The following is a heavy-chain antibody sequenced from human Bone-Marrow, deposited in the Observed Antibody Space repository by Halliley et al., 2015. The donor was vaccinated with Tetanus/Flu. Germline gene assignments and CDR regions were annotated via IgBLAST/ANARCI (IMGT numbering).Heavy chain of an antibody. Sequence: KGLEWIGYIYYTGSTNYNPSLKNRVTISVDMSNNQFSLKLTSVTVADTAVYYCARGTSMDVWGQGTTVTVSS. CDR2: IYYTGST. J-gene: IGHJ6*02. V-gene: IGHV4-59*01. CDR3: ARGTSMDV.